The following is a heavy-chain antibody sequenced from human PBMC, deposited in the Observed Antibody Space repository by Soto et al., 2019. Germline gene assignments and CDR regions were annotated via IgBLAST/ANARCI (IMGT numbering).Heavy chain of an antibody. CDR3: AKDRVVVYV. CDR1: GFTFSTYA. J-gene: IGHJ6*02. V-gene: IGHV3-23*01. Sequence: LRLSCAASGFTFSTYAMTWVRQAPGKGLEWVSAISGSGGSTYYADSVKGRFTISRDNSKNTLYLQMNSLRAEDTAVYYCAKDRVVVYVWGQGTTVTVSS. CDR2: ISGSGGST. D-gene: IGHD2-15*01.